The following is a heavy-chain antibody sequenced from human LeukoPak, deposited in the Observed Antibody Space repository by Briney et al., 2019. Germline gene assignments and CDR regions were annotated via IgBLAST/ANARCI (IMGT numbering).Heavy chain of an antibody. D-gene: IGHD1-26*01. CDR3: ARELREGAATDI. CDR2: IYYSGST. CDR1: GGSISSYY. Sequence: PETLSLTCTVSGGSISSYYWSWIRQPPGKGLEWIGYIYYSGSTNYNPSLKSRVTISVDTSKNQFSLKLSSVTAADAAVYYCARELREGAATDIWGQGTMVTVSS. J-gene: IGHJ3*02. V-gene: IGHV4-59*01.